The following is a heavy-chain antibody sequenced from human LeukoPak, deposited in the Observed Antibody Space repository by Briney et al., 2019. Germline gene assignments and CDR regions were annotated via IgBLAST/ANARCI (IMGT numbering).Heavy chain of an antibody. CDR3: ARERDTAMVFTLHFDY. CDR1: GGSFSGYY. V-gene: IGHV4-34*01. CDR2: INHSGST. D-gene: IGHD5-18*01. Sequence: SETLSLTCAVYGGSFSGYYWSWIRQPPGKGLEWIGEINHSGSTNYNPSLKSRVTISVDTSKNQFSLQLNSVTPEDTAVYYCARERDTAMVFTLHFDYWGQGTLVTVSS. J-gene: IGHJ4*02.